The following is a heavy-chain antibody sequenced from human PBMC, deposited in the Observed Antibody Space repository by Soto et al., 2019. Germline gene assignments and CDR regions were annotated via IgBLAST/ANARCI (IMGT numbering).Heavy chain of an antibody. CDR1: GFSFGTFV. V-gene: IGHV3-23*01. J-gene: IGHJ4*02. Sequence: EVQLLESGGASVQPGGSLRLSCAASGFSFGTFVMTWFRQAPGGGLERVSSITDSGYTASYAETVEGRFTVPRDNSKNILHLQMNDLRVEDTATYYCAKNGQWLATPPEAWGQGTLVTVSS. CDR2: ITDSGYTA. D-gene: IGHD6-19*01. CDR3: AKNGQWLATPPEA.